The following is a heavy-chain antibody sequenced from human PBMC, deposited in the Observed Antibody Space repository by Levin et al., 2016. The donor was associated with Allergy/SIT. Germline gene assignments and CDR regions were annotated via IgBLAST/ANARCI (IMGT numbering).Heavy chain of an antibody. Sequence: GESLKISCAASGFTFSSYAMSWVRQAPGKGLEWVSAISGSGGSTYYADSVKGRFTISRDNSKNTLYLQMNSLRAEDTAVYYCAKDVGITMRVVGPGTFDPWGQGTLVTVSS. D-gene: IGHD3-22*01. V-gene: IGHV3-23*01. J-gene: IGHJ5*02. CDR1: GFTFSSYA. CDR3: AKDVGITMRVVGPGTFDP. CDR2: ISGSGGST.